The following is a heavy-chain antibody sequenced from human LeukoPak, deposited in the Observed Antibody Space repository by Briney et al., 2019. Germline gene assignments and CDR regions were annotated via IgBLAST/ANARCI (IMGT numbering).Heavy chain of an antibody. D-gene: IGHD3-3*01. CDR2: INHSGST. J-gene: IGHJ4*02. Sequence: PETLSLTCAVYGGSFSGYYWSWIRQPPGKGLEWIGEINHSGSTNYNPSLKSRVTISVDTSKNQFSLKLSSVTAADTAVYYCARHPYYDFWSGYYNLYYFDYWGQGTLVTVSS. V-gene: IGHV4-34*01. CDR1: GGSFSGYY. CDR3: ARHPYYDFWSGYYNLYYFDY.